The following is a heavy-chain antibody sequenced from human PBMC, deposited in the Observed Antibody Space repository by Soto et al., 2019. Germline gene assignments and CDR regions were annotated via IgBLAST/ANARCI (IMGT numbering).Heavy chain of an antibody. J-gene: IGHJ4*02. CDR3: SRMDTGETSPFDH. CDR2: INPFDGSR. V-gene: IGHV1-46*03. Sequence: GASVKVSCKASGYIFTSYYLHWVRQAPGQGLEWMGWINPFDGSRMFAQSFQGRVTLTRDTSTSTVYMELSGLTSEDTAVYYCSRMDTGETSPFDHSGQGTLVTVSS. D-gene: IGHD5-18*01. CDR1: GYIFTSYY.